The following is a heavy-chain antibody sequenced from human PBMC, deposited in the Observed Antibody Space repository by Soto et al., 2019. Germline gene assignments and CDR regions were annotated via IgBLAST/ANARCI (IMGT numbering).Heavy chain of an antibody. CDR2: INPNSGGT. CDR1: GYTFTGYY. J-gene: IGHJ3*02. CDR3: ARESSVEIATIRRPFRAVDI. D-gene: IGHD5-12*01. V-gene: IGHV1-2*04. Sequence: QVQMVQSGAEVKKPGASVKVSCTASGYTFTGYYMHWVRQGPGPGLERMGWINPNSGGTNYATKFQGWVTMPRDTSISTAYMELSRLRSDVTAVYYCARESSVEIATIRRPFRAVDIWGQGTMVTVSS.